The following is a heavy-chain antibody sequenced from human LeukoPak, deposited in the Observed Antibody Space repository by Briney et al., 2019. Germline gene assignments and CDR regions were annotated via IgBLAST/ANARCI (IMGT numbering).Heavy chain of an antibody. CDR1: GLTFRSYA. Sequence: GGSLRLSCAASGLTFRSYAMSWVRQAPGKGLEWVSAISGSGGSTYYADSVKGRFTISRDNSKNTLYLQMNSLRAEDTAVYYCAKDAPVNIVVVPAANSWGQGTLVTVSS. D-gene: IGHD2-2*01. CDR2: ISGSGGST. CDR3: AKDAPVNIVVVPAANS. J-gene: IGHJ4*02. V-gene: IGHV3-23*01.